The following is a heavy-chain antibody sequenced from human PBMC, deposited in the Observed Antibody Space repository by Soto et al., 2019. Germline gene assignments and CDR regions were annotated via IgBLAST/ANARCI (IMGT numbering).Heavy chain of an antibody. CDR3: ARGLVPEKDDYYGMDV. V-gene: IGHV4-4*07. J-gene: IGHJ6*02. CDR1: GGSISSYY. Sequence: SETLSLTCTVSGGSISSYYWSWIRQPAGKGLEWIGRIYTSGSNNYNPSLKSRVTMSVDKSKNQFSLKLSSVTAADTVVYYCARGLVPEKDDYYGMDVWGQGTAVTVSS. CDR2: IYTSGSN. D-gene: IGHD6-19*01.